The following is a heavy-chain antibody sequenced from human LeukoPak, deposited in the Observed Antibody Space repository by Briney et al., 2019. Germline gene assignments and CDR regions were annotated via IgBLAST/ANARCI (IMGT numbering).Heavy chain of an antibody. J-gene: IGHJ4*02. V-gene: IGHV3-9*01. CDR2: ISWNSGSI. CDR3: AKDMRSGWYGGFDY. Sequence: GRSLRLSCAASGFTFDDYAMHWVRQAPGKGLEWVSGISWNSGSIGYADSVKGRFTISRDNAKNSLYLQMNSLRAEDTALYYCAKDMRSGWYGGFDYWGQGTLVTVSS. CDR1: GFTFDDYA. D-gene: IGHD6-19*01.